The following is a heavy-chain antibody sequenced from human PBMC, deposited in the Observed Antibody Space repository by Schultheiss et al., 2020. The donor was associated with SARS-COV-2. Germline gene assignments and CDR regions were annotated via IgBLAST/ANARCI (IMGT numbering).Heavy chain of an antibody. Sequence: ASVKVSCKASGYPFTGYYMHWVRQAPGQGLEWMGWINPNSGGTNYAQKFQERVTITRDMSTSTAYMELSSLRSEDTAVYYCANCPGYYYGMDVWGQGTTVTVSS. CDR1: GYPFTGYY. CDR2: INPNSGGT. CDR3: ANCPGYYYGMDV. J-gene: IGHJ6*02. V-gene: IGHV1-2*02. D-gene: IGHD2-21*02.